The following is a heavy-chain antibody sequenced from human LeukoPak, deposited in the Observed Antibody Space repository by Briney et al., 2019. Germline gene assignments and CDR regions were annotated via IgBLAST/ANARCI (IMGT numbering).Heavy chain of an antibody. CDR1: GFTFSNAW. CDR3: TTSLAGAFRANYYYGMDV. V-gene: IGHV3-15*07. D-gene: IGHD3-10*01. CDR2: IKSKTDGGTT. Sequence: GGSLRLSCAASGFTFSNAWMNWVRQAPGKGLEWVGRIKSKTDGGTTDYAAPVKGRFTISRDDSKNTLYLQMNSLKTEDTAVYYCTTSLAGAFRANYYYGMDVWGEGTTVTVSS. J-gene: IGHJ6*04.